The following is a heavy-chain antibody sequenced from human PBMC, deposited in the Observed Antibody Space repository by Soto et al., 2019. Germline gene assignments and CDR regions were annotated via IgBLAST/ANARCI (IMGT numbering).Heavy chain of an antibody. D-gene: IGHD3-22*01. Sequence: PGGSLRLSCAVSGFTVSSNFMSWVRQAPGKGLEWVSVIYSDGSTYYADSVKGRFTISRDNSKNTLYLQMNSLRAEDTAVYYCARDRGYYDSSGYYYGYYFDYWGQGTLVTVSS. V-gene: IGHV3-66*01. CDR1: GFTVSSNF. CDR3: ARDRGYYDSSGYYYGYYFDY. CDR2: IYSDGST. J-gene: IGHJ4*02.